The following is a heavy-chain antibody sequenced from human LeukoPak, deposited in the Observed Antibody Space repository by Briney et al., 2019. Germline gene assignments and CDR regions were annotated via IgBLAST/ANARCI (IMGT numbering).Heavy chain of an antibody. CDR2: IRYDGSNK. D-gene: IGHD5-18*01. CDR1: GFSFRSYG. Sequence: PGGSLRLSCAASGFSFRSYGMHWVRQAPGKGLVGVVFIRYDGSNKYYADSVKRRFTISRDNAKNSLYLQMNSLRAEDTAVYYCARDLEGYKFGYNWFDPWGQGTLVTVSS. CDR3: ARDLEGYKFGYNWFDP. J-gene: IGHJ5*02. V-gene: IGHV3-30*02.